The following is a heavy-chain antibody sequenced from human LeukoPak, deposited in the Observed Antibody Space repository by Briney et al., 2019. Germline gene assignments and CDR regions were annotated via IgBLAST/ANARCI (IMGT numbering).Heavy chain of an antibody. J-gene: IGHJ5*02. CDR1: GGSIISGSYY. CDR2: ISSSGNT. CDR3: ARSPSAGWFDP. Sequence: SQTLSLTCTVSGGSIISGSYYRSWIRQPAGKGLEWIGRISSSGNTNYNPSLKSRVTISIDTSKNQFSLKLSSVTAADTAVHYCARSPSAGWFDPWGQGTLVTVSS. V-gene: IGHV4-61*02.